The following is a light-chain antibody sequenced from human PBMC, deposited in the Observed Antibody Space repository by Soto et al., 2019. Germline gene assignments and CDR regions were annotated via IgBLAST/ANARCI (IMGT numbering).Light chain of an antibody. V-gene: IGKV1-5*03. CDR3: QHYNSYSEA. Sequence: DIQMTQSPSTPSGSLGARVTITCRASQTISSWLAWYQQKPGKAPKLLIYKASTLKSGVPSRFSGSGSGTEFTLTISSLQPDDFATYYCQHYNSYSEAFGQGTKVDIK. J-gene: IGKJ1*01. CDR1: QTISSW. CDR2: KAS.